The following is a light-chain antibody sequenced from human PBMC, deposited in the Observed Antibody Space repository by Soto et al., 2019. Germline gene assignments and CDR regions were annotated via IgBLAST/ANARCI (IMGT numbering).Light chain of an antibody. Sequence: EIVLTQSPATLSVSPGERATLSCRASQSVSSYLAWYQQKPGQAPRLLIYGASSRATGIPDRFSGSGSGTDFTLTISRLEPDDFAVYYRQQYGSSRTVGQGTKVDIK. CDR1: QSVSSY. CDR3: QQYGSSRT. J-gene: IGKJ1*01. CDR2: GAS. V-gene: IGKV3-20*01.